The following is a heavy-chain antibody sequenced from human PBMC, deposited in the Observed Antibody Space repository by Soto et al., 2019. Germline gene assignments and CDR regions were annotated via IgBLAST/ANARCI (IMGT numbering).Heavy chain of an antibody. J-gene: IGHJ6*02. CDR1: GDSVGNGPYY. CDR2: IYYSGST. D-gene: IGHD1-26*01. Sequence: QVRLQESGPGLVKPSETLSLSCLVSGDSVGNGPYYWSWIRQSPGEGLEWIAYIYYSGSTNVNPSLESRVTISIDMSKNQFCLELRSVTAADAAVYFCARVGSSCHSGGCYYYYGLGVWGQGTTVAISS. V-gene: IGHV4-61*01. CDR3: ARVGSSCHSGGCYYYYGLGV.